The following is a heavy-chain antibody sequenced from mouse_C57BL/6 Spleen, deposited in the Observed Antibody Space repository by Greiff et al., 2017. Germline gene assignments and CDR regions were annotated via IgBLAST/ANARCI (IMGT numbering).Heavy chain of an antibody. CDR2: IYPGDGDT. D-gene: IGHD6-5*01. Sequence: VKLMESGPELVKPGASVKISCKASGYAFSSSWMNWVKQRPGKGLEWIGRIYPGDGDTNYNGKFKGKATLTADKSSSTAYMQLSSLTSEDSAVYFCARESYDYYAMDYWGQGTSVTVSS. CDR3: ARESYDYYAMDY. CDR1: GYAFSSSW. V-gene: IGHV1-82*01. J-gene: IGHJ4*01.